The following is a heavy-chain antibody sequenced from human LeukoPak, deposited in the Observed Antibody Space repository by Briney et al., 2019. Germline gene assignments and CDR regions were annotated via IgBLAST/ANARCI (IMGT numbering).Heavy chain of an antibody. Sequence: GGSLRLSCAASGFTFSSYWMSWVRQAPGKGLERVANIKQDGSEKYYVDSVKGRFTISRDNAKNSLYLQMNSLRAEDTAVYYCARDQRSYCSSTSCYSGFDYWGQGTLVTVSS. J-gene: IGHJ4*02. V-gene: IGHV3-7*04. CDR3: ARDQRSYCSSTSCYSGFDY. CDR2: IKQDGSEK. CDR1: GFTFSSYW. D-gene: IGHD2-2*01.